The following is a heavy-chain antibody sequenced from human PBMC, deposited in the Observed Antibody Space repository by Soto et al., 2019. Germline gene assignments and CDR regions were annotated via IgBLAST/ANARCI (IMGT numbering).Heavy chain of an antibody. J-gene: IGHJ4*02. Sequence: ASVKVSCKSSGYTFTSYDIYCVRQATGQGLEWMGWISAYNGNTNYAQKLQGRVTMTTDTSTSTAYMELRSLRSDDTAVYYCARAVSSSWYPTHYYFDYWGQGTLVTVSS. V-gene: IGHV1-18*01. D-gene: IGHD6-13*01. CDR3: ARAVSSSWYPTHYYFDY. CDR1: GYTFTSYD. CDR2: ISAYNGNT.